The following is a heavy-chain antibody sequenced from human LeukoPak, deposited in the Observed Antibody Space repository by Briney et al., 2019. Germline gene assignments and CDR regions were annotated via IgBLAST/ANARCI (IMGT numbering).Heavy chain of an antibody. CDR1: GGSFSGYH. V-gene: IGHV4-34*01. D-gene: IGHD2-15*01. J-gene: IGHJ4*02. CDR2: INHSGST. CDR3: ARDEVVAATLDY. Sequence: PSETLSLTCAVYGGSFSGYHWSWIRQPPGKGLEWIGEINHSGSTNYNPSLKSRGTISVDTSKNQFSLKLSSVTAADTALYCWARDEVVAATLDYWGQGTLVTVSS.